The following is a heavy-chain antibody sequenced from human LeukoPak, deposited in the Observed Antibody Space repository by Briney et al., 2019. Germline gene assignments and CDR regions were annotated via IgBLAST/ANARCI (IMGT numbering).Heavy chain of an antibody. CDR1: GASLSGYY. V-gene: IGHV4-59*01. D-gene: IGHD5-24*01. J-gene: IGHJ4*02. CDR3: ARGNGYNNY. CDR2: ISYSGST. Sequence: SETLSLTCTVSGASLSGYYWSWIRQPPGKGLEWIGYISYSGSTNCNPSLKSRLTISVDTSKNRFSLKLNSVTAADTAVYYCARGNGYNNYWGQGTLVTVSS.